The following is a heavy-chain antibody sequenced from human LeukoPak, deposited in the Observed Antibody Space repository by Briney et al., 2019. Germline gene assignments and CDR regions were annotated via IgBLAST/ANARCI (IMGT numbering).Heavy chain of an antibody. CDR1: GGSITSYH. J-gene: IGHJ3*01. CDR3: ARLGTTFDAFDL. Sequence: SETLSLTCTVSGGSITSYHWGCIRQPPGKGLELMGCIHYSGGTNYNPSLRSRLTISIDSSKDQFSLTLNSATAADTAVYYCARLGTTFDAFDLWGQGTMITVSS. D-gene: IGHD2/OR15-2a*01. CDR2: IHYSGGT. V-gene: IGHV4-59*13.